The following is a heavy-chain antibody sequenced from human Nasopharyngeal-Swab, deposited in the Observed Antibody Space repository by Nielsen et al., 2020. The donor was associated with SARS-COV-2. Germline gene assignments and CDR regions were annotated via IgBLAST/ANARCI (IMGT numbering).Heavy chain of an antibody. V-gene: IGHV4-34*01. CDR1: GGSFSGYY. CDR2: INHSGST. Sequence: SQTLSRTCAVYGGSFSGYYWSWIRQPPGKGLEWIGEINHSGSTNYNPSLKSRVTISVDTSKNQFSLKLSSVTAADTAVYYCARGIVVDSSSWYPSYFDYWGQGTLVTVSS. CDR3: ARGIVVDSSSWYPSYFDY. J-gene: IGHJ4*02. D-gene: IGHD6-13*01.